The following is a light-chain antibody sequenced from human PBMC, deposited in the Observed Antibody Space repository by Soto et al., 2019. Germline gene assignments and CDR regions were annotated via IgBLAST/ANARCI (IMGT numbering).Light chain of an antibody. CDR2: NSS. V-gene: IGKV3-15*01. CDR1: QSVDNS. J-gene: IGKJ1*01. Sequence: EIVLTQSPGTLYVSPGGRASLSCRASQSVDNSVAWYQQKPGQGPTLLIFNSSARAYGVPSRFSGSGSGSDFLLTISSLQSEDSALYFCQQYNRWWSFGQGTKV. CDR3: QQYNRWWS.